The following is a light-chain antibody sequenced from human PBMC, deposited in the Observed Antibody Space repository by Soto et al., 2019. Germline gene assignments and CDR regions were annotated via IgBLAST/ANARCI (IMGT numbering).Light chain of an antibody. J-gene: IGLJ1*01. CDR2: SNN. V-gene: IGLV1-44*01. CDR3: AAWDDSLNAYYV. CDR1: SSNIGSNT. Sequence: QCVLTQPASASGTPGQRVTISCSGSSSNIGSNTVNWYQQLPGTAPKLLIYSNNQRPSGVPDRFSGSKSGTSASLAISGLQSEDEADYYCAAWDDSLNAYYVFGTGTKVTVL.